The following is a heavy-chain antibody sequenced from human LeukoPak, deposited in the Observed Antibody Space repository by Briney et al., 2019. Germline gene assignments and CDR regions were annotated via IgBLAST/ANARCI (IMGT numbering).Heavy chain of an antibody. CDR3: ARDPGDIVVVPRGMDV. CDR2: ISSSGSTI. J-gene: IGHJ1*01. V-gene: IGHV3-48*03. D-gene: IGHD2-2*01. CDR1: GFTFSSYE. Sequence: GGSLRLSCAASGFTFSSYEMNWVRQAPGKGLEWVSYISSSGSTIYYADSVKGRFTISRDNAKNSLYLQLNSLRAEDTAVYYCARDPGDIVVVPRGMDVWGQGTLVTVSS.